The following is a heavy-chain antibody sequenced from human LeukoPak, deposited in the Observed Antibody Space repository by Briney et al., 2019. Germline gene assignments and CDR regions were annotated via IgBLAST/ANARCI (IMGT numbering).Heavy chain of an antibody. CDR2: ISYDGSNK. Sequence: GGSLRLSCAASGFTFSSYGMHWVRQAPGKGLEWVAVISYDGSNKYYADSVKGRFTISRDNSKNTLYLQMNSLRAEDTAVFYCARDGTYTDYDPDFDIWGQGTLVTVSS. CDR3: ARDGTYTDYDPDFDI. J-gene: IGHJ4*02. CDR1: GFTFSSYG. D-gene: IGHD5-12*01. V-gene: IGHV3-30*03.